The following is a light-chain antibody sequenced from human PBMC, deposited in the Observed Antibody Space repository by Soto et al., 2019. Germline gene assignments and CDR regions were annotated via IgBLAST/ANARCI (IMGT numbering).Light chain of an antibody. Sequence: QSALTQPPSASGSPGQSVTISCTGTSSDVGGYNYVPWYQQHPGKAPKLMIYEVSKRPSGVPDRFSGSKSGSTASLTVSGLQAEDEADYYCSSYAGSKNLVFGGGTKVTVL. J-gene: IGLJ2*01. CDR2: EVS. CDR1: SSDVGGYNY. CDR3: SSYAGSKNLV. V-gene: IGLV2-8*01.